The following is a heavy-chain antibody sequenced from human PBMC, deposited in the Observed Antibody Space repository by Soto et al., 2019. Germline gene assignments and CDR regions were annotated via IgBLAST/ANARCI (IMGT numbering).Heavy chain of an antibody. CDR2: IYHSGST. Sequence: QLQLQESGSGLVKPSQTLSLTCAVSGGSISSGGYSWSWIRQPPGKGLEWIGYIYHSGSTYYNPSLKSRVTISVDRSKNQFSLKLSSVTAADTAVYYCARGSPYAAMVPYYFDYWGQGTLVTVSS. D-gene: IGHD5-18*01. V-gene: IGHV4-30-2*01. CDR3: ARGSPYAAMVPYYFDY. J-gene: IGHJ4*02. CDR1: GGSISSGGYS.